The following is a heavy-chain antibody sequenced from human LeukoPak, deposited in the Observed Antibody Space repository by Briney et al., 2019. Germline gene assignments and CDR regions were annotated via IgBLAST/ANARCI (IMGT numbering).Heavy chain of an antibody. D-gene: IGHD5-12*01. CDR2: IYYSGST. CDR1: GGSIGSYY. V-gene: IGHV4-59*08. Sequence: SETLSLTCTVSGGSIGSYYWSWIRQPPGKGLEWIGYIYYSGSTNYNPSLKSRVTISVDTSKNQFSLKLSSVTAADTAVYYCARHGSGYDPSYYFDYWGQGTLVTVSS. J-gene: IGHJ4*02. CDR3: ARHGSGYDPSYYFDY.